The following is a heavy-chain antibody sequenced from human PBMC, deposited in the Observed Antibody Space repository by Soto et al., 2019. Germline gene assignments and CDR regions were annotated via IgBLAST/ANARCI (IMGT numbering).Heavy chain of an antibody. J-gene: IGHJ6*02. V-gene: IGHV4-4*02. CDR1: GGSISSSNW. CDR3: ARVRGSYYYGMDG. Sequence: QVQLQESGPGLVKPSGTLSLTCAVSGGSISSSNWWSWVRQPPGKGLEWIGEIYHSGSTNYNPSLKRRVTIAVDKSKRQFSLKLSSVTGADTAVYYCARVRGSYYYGMDGWGQGTTVTVSS. D-gene: IGHD3-16*01. CDR2: IYHSGST.